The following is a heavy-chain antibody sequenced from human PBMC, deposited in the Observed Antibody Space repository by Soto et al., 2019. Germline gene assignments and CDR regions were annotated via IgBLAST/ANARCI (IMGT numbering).Heavy chain of an antibody. D-gene: IGHD7-27*01. CDR3: ARDPNGDGKYSGMDV. CDR2: ISAYNYKT. V-gene: IGHV1-18*01. J-gene: IGHJ6*02. Sequence: QAQLVQSGAEVKKPGASVKVSCKSSGYTFTSYGLTWVRQAPGQGLEWVGWISAYNYKTMYAQKFQESVTXPXXXTXPTAYLDLRSMTSGDTAVYYCARDPNGDGKYSGMDVWGQGPTVTVSS. CDR1: GYTFTSYG.